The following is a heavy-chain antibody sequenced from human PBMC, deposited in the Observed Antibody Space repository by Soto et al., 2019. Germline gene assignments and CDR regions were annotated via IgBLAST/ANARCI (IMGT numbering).Heavy chain of an antibody. CDR3: EKAGHTSHGRNYFDY. Sequence: PGGSLRLSCAASGFTFSSFAVSWVRQAPGKGLEWVSSITDSGGSTYYADSVKGRFSISRDNSKNTLHLQMNNLRAEDTAVYYCEKAGHTSHGRNYFDYWGQGTLVTVSS. V-gene: IGHV3-23*01. J-gene: IGHJ4*02. CDR1: GFTFSSFA. D-gene: IGHD2-2*01. CDR2: ITDSGGST.